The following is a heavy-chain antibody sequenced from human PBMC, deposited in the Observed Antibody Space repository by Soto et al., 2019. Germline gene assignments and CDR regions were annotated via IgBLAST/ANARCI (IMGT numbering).Heavy chain of an antibody. D-gene: IGHD5-18*01. V-gene: IGHV1-69*02. CDR1: GGMFSSYT. CDR2: IIPILGLA. Sequence: GASVKVSCRASGGMFSSYTVSWVRQAPGQGLEWMGRIIPILGLAYYSQKFQGRVTITADKSTGTAYMELSSLRSDDTAVYFCARRARVGAQLWLPFDYWAQGTLVTVSP. J-gene: IGHJ4*02. CDR3: ARRARVGAQLWLPFDY.